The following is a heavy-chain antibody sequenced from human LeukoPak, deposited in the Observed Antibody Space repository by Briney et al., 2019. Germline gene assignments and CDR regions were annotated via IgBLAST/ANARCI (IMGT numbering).Heavy chain of an antibody. J-gene: IGHJ4*02. CDR2: INPSGGTT. CDR3: ARAVSSGYFDY. D-gene: IGHD3-22*01. Sequence: GASVKVSCKASGYTFTSYYMHWVRQAPGQGLEWMGIINPSGGTTIYAQKFQGRVTMTRDTSTSTVYMELSSLRSEDTAVYYCARAVSSGYFDYWGQGTLVTVSS. CDR1: GYTFTSYY. V-gene: IGHV1-46*01.